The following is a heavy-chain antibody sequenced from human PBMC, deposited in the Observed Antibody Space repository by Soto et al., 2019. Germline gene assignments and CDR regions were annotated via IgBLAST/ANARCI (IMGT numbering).Heavy chain of an antibody. CDR3: ARTYYDILTGVHYYYGMDV. D-gene: IGHD3-9*01. CDR2: TYYSGST. V-gene: IGHV4-39*01. CDR1: GASISSSSYY. Sequence: PSETLSLTCTVSGASISSSSYYWGWIRQPPGKGLEWIGSTYYSGSTYYNPSLKSRVTISVDTSKSLFSLKLSSVTAEDTAVYYCARTYYDILTGVHYYYGMDVWGQGTTVTVS. J-gene: IGHJ6*02.